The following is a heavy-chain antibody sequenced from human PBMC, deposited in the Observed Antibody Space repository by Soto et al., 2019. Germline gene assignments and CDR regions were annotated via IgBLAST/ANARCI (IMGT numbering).Heavy chain of an antibody. CDR2: LLRSGSTS. J-gene: IGHJ5*02. CDR1: GFTFRNYA. D-gene: IGHD4-17*01. V-gene: IGHV3-23*04. Sequence: EVQLVESGVGLVQPGGSLRLSCAASGFTFRNYAMTWARQAPGKGLEWVSSLLRSGSTSYYANSVKGRFTISSDTSANSLYLQMDSLRAEDTAVYYCAKDAVSGDGVWLLDSWGQGTVVTVSS. CDR3: AKDAVSGDGVWLLDS.